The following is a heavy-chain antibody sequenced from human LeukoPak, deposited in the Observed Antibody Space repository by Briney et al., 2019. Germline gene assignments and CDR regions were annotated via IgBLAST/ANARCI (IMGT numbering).Heavy chain of an antibody. D-gene: IGHD2-2*02. CDR2: INPSGGST. V-gene: IGHV1-46*04. CDR1: GYTFTSYY. Sequence: ASVKVSCKASGYTFTSYYIHWVRQAPGQGLEWMGIINPSGGSTSYAQKLQGRVTMTRDTSTGTVYMELSSLRSEDTAVYYCARHEQLYPLCCGMDVWGQGTTVTVSS. CDR3: ARHEQLYPLCCGMDV. J-gene: IGHJ6*02.